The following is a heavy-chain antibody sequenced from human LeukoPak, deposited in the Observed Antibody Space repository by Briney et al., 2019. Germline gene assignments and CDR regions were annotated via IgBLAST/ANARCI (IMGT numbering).Heavy chain of an antibody. CDR3: ARDGPGRATVTLYYYYYYGMDV. V-gene: IGHV3-21*01. CDR1: GFTFSSYS. CDR2: ISSSSSYI. Sequence: GGSLRLSCAASGFTFSSYSMSWVRQAPGKGLEWVSSISSSSSYIYYADSVKGRFTISRDNAKNSLYLQMNSLRAEDTAVYYCARDGPGRATVTLYYYYYYGMDVWGQGTTVTVSS. D-gene: IGHD4-11*01. J-gene: IGHJ6*02.